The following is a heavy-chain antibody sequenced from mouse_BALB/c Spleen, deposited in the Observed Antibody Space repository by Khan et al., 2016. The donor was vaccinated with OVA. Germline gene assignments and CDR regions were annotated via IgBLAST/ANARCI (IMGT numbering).Heavy chain of an antibody. Sequence: EVQLQESGPGLVKPSQSLSLTCSVTGYSITSGYFWNWIRQFPGNKLEWMGYIRYDGNSNYNPSLKNRISITRDTSKNQFFLKLNSVTPEDTATYYCARGGGSGPAWFAYWGQGTLVTGSA. CDR2: IRYDGNS. J-gene: IGHJ3*01. CDR3: ARGGGSGPAWFAY. CDR1: GYSITSGYF. D-gene: IGHD3-1*01. V-gene: IGHV3-6*02.